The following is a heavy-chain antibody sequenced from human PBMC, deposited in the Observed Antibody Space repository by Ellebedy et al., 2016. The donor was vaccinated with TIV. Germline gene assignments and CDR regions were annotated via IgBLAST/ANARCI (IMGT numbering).Heavy chain of an antibody. CDR2: IYYDGNP. CDR1: GGSLRSSNYY. Sequence: SETLSLXCHVSGGSLRSSNYYWAWIRQPPGKGLEWIGSIYYDGNPYHSPSLKSRVTIDIDKSKDQLSLKLTSATAADTAVYYCANQYYLSTRFDIWGQGILVTVSS. J-gene: IGHJ4*02. CDR3: ANQYYLSTRFDI. D-gene: IGHD2/OR15-2a*01. V-gene: IGHV4-39*01.